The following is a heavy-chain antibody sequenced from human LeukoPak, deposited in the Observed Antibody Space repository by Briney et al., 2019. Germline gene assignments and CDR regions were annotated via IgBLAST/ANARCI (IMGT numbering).Heavy chain of an antibody. CDR2: IYHSGST. J-gene: IGHJ4*02. CDR1: GGSISSCNW. D-gene: IGHD4-17*01. CDR3: AGDQTGDYGDYPYY. Sequence: SSETLSLTCAVSGGSISSCNWWSWVRQPPGKGLECIGEIYHSGSTNYNPSLKSRVTISVDKSKNQFSLKLSSVTAADTAVYYCAGDQTGDYGDYPYYWGQGTLVTVSS. V-gene: IGHV4-4*02.